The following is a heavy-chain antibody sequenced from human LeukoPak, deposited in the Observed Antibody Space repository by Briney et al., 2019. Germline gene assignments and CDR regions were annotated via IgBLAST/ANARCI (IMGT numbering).Heavy chain of an antibody. CDR2: INGDGSTK. CDR3: ARETAGGNAH. D-gene: IGHD6-13*01. CDR1: GFTFSSYW. Sequence: GGSLGLSCAASGFTFSSYWMHWVRQAPGKGLVWVSRINGDGSTKSYADSVRGRFTISRDNAANTLYLQMNSLRAEDSAVYHCARETAGGNAHWGQGTLVTVSS. V-gene: IGHV3-74*01. J-gene: IGHJ4*02.